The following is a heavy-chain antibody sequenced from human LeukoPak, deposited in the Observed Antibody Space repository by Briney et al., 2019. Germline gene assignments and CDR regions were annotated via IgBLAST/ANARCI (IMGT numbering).Heavy chain of an antibody. CDR1: GFTFSSYA. V-gene: IGHV3-23*01. D-gene: IGHD6-6*01. J-gene: IGHJ4*02. Sequence: PGASLRLSCAASGFTFSSYAMSWVRQAPGKGLEWVSAISGSGGSTYYADSVKGRFTISRDNSKNTLYLQMNGLRAEDTAVYYCAKDIAARPACFDYWGQGTLVTVSS. CDR2: ISGSGGST. CDR3: AKDIAARPACFDY.